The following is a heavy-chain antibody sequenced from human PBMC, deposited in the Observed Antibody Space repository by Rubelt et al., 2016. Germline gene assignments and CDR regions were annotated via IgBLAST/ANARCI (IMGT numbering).Heavy chain of an antibody. J-gene: IGHJ4*02. CDR1: GFTFSDHY. Sequence: QVVENGGGLVQPGGSLRLSCAASGFTFSDHYMGWVRQAPGKGLEWVAVIWWDGSNKYYADSVKGRFTVSRDNSRNTVYLQMNSLRDEDTAVYYCARGNYDRSGYLDYWGQGTLVTVSS. V-gene: IGHV3-33*08. CDR3: ARGNYDRSGYLDY. D-gene: IGHD3-22*01. CDR2: IWWDGSNK.